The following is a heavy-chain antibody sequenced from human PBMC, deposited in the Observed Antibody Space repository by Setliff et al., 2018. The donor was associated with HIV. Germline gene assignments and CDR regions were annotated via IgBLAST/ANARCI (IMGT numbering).Heavy chain of an antibody. CDR3: ARISQLLDYAMDV. CDR2: FYETGRT. Sequence: SETLSLTCTVSGDFFSSDYYWGWIRQSPGKGLEWIGSFYETGRTYYIPSLKSRVTMSVDRSKNHLSLNVTSVTAADTAVYYCARISQLLDYAMDVWGQGTTVTVSS. V-gene: IGHV4-38-2*02. J-gene: IGHJ6*01. D-gene: IGHD6-13*01. CDR1: GDFFSSDYY.